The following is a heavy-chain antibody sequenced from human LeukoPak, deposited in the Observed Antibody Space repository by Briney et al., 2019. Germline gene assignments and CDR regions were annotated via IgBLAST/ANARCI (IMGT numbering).Heavy chain of an antibody. CDR3: AKDVKTMTDLDS. D-gene: IGHD1-1*01. CDR2: ISGGTTST. J-gene: IGHJ4*02. V-gene: IGHV3-23*01. CDR1: GFTSSSYA. Sequence: GGSLRLSCAASGFTSSSYAMSWVRQPPGKGLEWVSVISGGTTSTYYADSVKGRFTISRDNSKNILYLQMNSLRAEDTAVYYCAKDVKTMTDLDSWGQGTLVTVSS.